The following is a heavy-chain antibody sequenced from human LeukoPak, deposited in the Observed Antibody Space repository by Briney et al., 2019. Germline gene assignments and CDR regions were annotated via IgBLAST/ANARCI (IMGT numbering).Heavy chain of an antibody. V-gene: IGHV4-34*01. CDR2: INHSGST. CDR3: ARAPYSSNFDY. CDR1: GGSFSGYY. J-gene: IGHJ4*02. Sequence: PSETLSLTCAVYGGSFSGYYWSWIRQPTRKGLEWIGEINHSGSTHYNPSLKSRVIISVDTSKSQFSLTLTSVTAADTAVYYCARAPYSSNFDYWGQGTLVTVSS. D-gene: IGHD6-13*01.